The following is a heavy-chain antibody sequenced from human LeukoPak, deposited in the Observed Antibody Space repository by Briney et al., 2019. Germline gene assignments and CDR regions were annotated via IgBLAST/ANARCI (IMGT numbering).Heavy chain of an antibody. V-gene: IGHV3-33*01. CDR1: GFTFSSYG. CDR3: ARGNLAAPLDY. J-gene: IGHJ4*02. Sequence: GGSLRLSCAASGFTFSSYGMPWVRQAPGKGLEWVAVIWYDGSNKYYADSVKGRFTISRDNSKNTLYLQMNSLRAEDTAVYYCARGNLAAPLDYWGQGTLVTVSS. CDR2: IWYDGSNK. D-gene: IGHD6-6*01.